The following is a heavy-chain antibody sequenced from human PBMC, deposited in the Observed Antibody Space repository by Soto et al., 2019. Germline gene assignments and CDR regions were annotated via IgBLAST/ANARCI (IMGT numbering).Heavy chain of an antibody. CDR3: VRDTREWLLDWFDP. J-gene: IGHJ5*02. Sequence: GASVKVSCKASGYTSTSYAMHWVRQAPGQRLEWMGWINAGNGNTKYSQKFQGRVTITRDTSASTAYMELSSLRSEDTAVYYCVRDTREWLLDWFDPWGQGTLVTVSS. D-gene: IGHD6-19*01. CDR2: INAGNGNT. CDR1: GYTSTSYA. V-gene: IGHV1-3*01.